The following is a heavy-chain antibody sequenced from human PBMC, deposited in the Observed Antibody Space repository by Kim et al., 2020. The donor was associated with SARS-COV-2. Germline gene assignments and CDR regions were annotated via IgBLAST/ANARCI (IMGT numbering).Heavy chain of an antibody. Sequence: ASVKVSCKASGYTFTSYDINWVRQATGQGLEWMGWMNPNSGNTGYAQKFQGRVTMTRNTSISTAYMELSSLRSEDTAVYYCARGYCSSTSCYFLHLYGMDVWGQGTTVTVSS. V-gene: IGHV1-8*01. CDR3: ARGYCSSTSCYFLHLYGMDV. CDR1: GYTFTSYD. CDR2: MNPNSGNT. D-gene: IGHD2-2*01. J-gene: IGHJ6*02.